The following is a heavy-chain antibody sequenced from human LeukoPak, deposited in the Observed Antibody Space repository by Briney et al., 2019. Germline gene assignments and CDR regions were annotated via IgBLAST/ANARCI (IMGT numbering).Heavy chain of an antibody. CDR2: IIPILGIA. V-gene: IGHV1-69*04. Sequence: SVKVSCKASGGTFSSYAISWVRQAPGQGLEWMGRIIPILGIANYAQKFQGRVTITADKSTSTAYMELSSLRSEDTAVYYCARDVEMATIGGYWGQGTLVTASS. CDR1: GGTFSSYA. D-gene: IGHD5-24*01. J-gene: IGHJ4*02. CDR3: ARDVEMATIGGY.